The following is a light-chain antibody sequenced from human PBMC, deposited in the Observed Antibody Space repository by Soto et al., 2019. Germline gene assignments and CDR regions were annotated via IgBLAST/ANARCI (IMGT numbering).Light chain of an antibody. V-gene: IGKV3-20*01. CDR2: GAS. Sequence: EIVLTQSPGTLSLSPGERATLSCRASHSVSSSYLAWYQQKPGQAPRLLIYGASSRATGIPDRFSGSGSGTDFTVNISRLELGGFAVYYCQQYGSSPPITFGQGPRVEIK. CDR3: QQYGSSPPIT. CDR1: HSVSSSY. J-gene: IGKJ5*01.